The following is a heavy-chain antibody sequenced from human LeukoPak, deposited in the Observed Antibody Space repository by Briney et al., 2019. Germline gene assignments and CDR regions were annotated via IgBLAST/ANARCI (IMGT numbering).Heavy chain of an antibody. V-gene: IGHV1-46*01. D-gene: IGHD1-26*01. J-gene: IGHJ6*02. CDR3: ARAQGGADYYYYGMDV. Sequence: ASVKVSCKASGYTFTIYYMHWVRQAPGQGLEWMEIINPSGGSTSYAQKFQGRVTMTRDTSTSTVYMELSSLRSEDTAVYYCARAQGGADYYYYGMDVWGQGTTVTVSS. CDR1: GYTFTIYY. CDR2: INPSGGST.